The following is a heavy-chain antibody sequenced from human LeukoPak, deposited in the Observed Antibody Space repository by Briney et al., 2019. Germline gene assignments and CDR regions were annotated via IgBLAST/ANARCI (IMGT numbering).Heavy chain of an antibody. D-gene: IGHD3-16*01. J-gene: IGHJ5*02. CDR3: ARDGWMITFGGVINWFDP. CDR1: GYTFTSYG. CDR2: ISAYNGNT. Sequence: ASVKVSCKASGYTFTSYGISWVRQAPGQGLEWMGWISAYNGNTNYAQKLQGRVTMTTDTSTSTAYMELRSLRSDDTAVYYCARDGWMITFGGVINWFDPWGQGTLVTVSS. V-gene: IGHV1-18*01.